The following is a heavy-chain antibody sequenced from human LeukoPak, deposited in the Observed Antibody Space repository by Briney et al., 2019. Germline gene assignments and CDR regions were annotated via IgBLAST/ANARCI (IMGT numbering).Heavy chain of an antibody. J-gene: IGHJ4*02. CDR2: IGPTGSDR. V-gene: IGHV3-21*06. D-gene: IGHD1-14*01. Sequence: PGRSLSLSCSASRLSFSPSGLNWVRQPPAKGLALVASIGPTGSDRYHADRVKGRFPIHRAHPNNFLYLQMNSLRAEDTAVYYCATETNGRHYDYWGQGTLLTVSS. CDR3: ATETNGRHYDY. CDR1: RLSFSPSG.